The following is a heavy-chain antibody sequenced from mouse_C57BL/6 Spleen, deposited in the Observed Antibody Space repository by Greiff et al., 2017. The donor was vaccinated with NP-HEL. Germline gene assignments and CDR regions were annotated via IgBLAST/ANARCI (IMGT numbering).Heavy chain of an antibody. CDR2: IHPNSGST. CDR3: ARYDGSSHWYFDV. V-gene: IGHV1-64*01. J-gene: IGHJ1*03. Sequence: VQLQQPGAELVKPGASVKLSCKASGYTFTSYWMHWVKQRPGQGLEWIGMIHPNSGSTNYNEKFKSKATLTVDKSSSTAYMQLSSLTSEDSAVYYCARYDGSSHWYFDVWGTGTTVTVSS. CDR1: GYTFTSYW. D-gene: IGHD1-1*01.